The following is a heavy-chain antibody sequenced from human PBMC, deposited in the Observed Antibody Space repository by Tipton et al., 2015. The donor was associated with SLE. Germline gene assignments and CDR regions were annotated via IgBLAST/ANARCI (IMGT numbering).Heavy chain of an antibody. Sequence: TLSLTCTVSGGSISGHYWSWIRQSPEKGLEYIGYIYYSGGTNYNPSLKSRVTISVDTSKNQFSLRLSSVTAADTAVYYCARNLRQLVPNSQNYWGQGTLVTVSS. D-gene: IGHD6-6*01. CDR2: IYYSGGT. J-gene: IGHJ4*02. CDR1: GGSISGHY. CDR3: ARNLRQLVPNSQNY. V-gene: IGHV4-59*11.